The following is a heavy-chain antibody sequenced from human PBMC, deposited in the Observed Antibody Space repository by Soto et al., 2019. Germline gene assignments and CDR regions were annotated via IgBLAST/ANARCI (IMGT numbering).Heavy chain of an antibody. CDR1: GYSFTSYC. Sequence: PGESLKSSGNGSGYSFTSYCIGLVRQMPGKGLEWMWIIYPGDSDTRYSPSFQGQVTISADKSISTAYLQWSSLKASDTAMYYCARARSRTMDVWGQGTTVTVSS. CDR3: ARARSRTMDV. V-gene: IGHV5-51*01. CDR2: IYPGDSDT. J-gene: IGHJ6*02.